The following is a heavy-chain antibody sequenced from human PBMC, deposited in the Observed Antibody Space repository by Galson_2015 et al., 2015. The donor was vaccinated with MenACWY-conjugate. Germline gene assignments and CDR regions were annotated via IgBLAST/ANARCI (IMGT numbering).Heavy chain of an antibody. CDR2: IYDSGTT. CDR1: GGSASSSGYY. Sequence: SETLSLTCTVSGGSASSSGYYWTWIRRPPGKGLEWIGLIYDSGTTKYNPSLKGRVTISLDTSMNQVSLKLSSVTAADTAVYYCAREFSYWGQGTLVTVSS. CDR3: AREFSY. J-gene: IGHJ4*02. V-gene: IGHV4-61*08. D-gene: IGHD2/OR15-2a*01.